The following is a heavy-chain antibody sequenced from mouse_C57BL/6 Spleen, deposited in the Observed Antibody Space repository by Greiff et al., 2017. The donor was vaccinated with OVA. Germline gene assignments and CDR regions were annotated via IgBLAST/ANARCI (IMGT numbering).Heavy chain of an antibody. CDR1: GYTFTSYW. D-gene: IGHD2-5*01. CDR2: IDPSDSST. V-gene: IGHV1-69*01. J-gene: IGHJ3*01. CDR3: ARGGYSNYPFAY. Sequence: VQLQQPGAELVMPGASVKLSCKASGYTFTSYWMHWVKQRPGQGLEWIGEIDPSDSSTNYNQKFKGKSTLTVDKSSSTAYMQLSSLTSEDSAVYYCARGGYSNYPFAYWGQGTLVTVSA.